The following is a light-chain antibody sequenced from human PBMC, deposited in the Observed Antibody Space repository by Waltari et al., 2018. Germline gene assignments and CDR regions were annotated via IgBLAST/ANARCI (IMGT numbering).Light chain of an antibody. Sequence: DIQVTQSPSSLSASVGDRVTITCRASQGISNYLAWYQQKPGKVPKLLIYAASTLQSGGPSRFSGSGSWTDFTLTISSLQPEDVATYCCQKYNSAPPTFGGGTKVEIK. V-gene: IGKV1-27*01. CDR1: QGISNY. J-gene: IGKJ4*01. CDR2: AAS. CDR3: QKYNSAPPT.